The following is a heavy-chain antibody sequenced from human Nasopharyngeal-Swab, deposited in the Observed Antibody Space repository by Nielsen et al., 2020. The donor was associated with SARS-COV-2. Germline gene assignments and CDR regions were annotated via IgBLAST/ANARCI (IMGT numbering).Heavy chain of an antibody. Sequence: GGSLRLSCSASGFTFSSYAMHWVRQAPGKGLEYVSAISSNGGSTYYADSVKGRFTISRDNSKNTLYLQMSSLRAEDTALYYCAKEAPPYPRGAFDIWGQGTMVTVSS. CDR1: GFTFSSYA. CDR2: ISSNGGST. CDR3: AKEAPPYPRGAFDI. J-gene: IGHJ3*02. V-gene: IGHV3-64D*06.